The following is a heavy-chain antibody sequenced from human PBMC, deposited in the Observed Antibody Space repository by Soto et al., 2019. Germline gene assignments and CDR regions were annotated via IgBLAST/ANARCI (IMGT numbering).Heavy chain of an antibody. Sequence: PGGSLRLSCAASGFTFSSYGMHWVRQAPGKGLEWVAVIWYDGSNKYYADSVKGRFTISRDNSKNTLYLQMNSLRAEDTAVYYCASVREAWSGYPPYGMDVWGQGTTVTVSS. CDR2: IWYDGSNK. J-gene: IGHJ6*02. CDR1: GFTFSSYG. V-gene: IGHV3-33*01. CDR3: ASVREAWSGYPPYGMDV. D-gene: IGHD3-3*01.